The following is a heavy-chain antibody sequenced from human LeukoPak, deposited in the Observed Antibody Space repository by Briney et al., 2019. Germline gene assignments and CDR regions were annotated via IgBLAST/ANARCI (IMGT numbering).Heavy chain of an antibody. CDR3: ARNYYDSSGSFDY. CDR2: IIPIFGTA. Sequence: ASVKVSCKASGYTFTSYGISWVRQAPGQGLEWMGGIIPIFGTANYAQKFQGRVTMTRNTSISTAYMELSSLRSEDTAVYYCARNYYDSSGSFDYWGQGTLVTVSS. D-gene: IGHD3-22*01. V-gene: IGHV1-8*02. CDR1: GYTFTSYG. J-gene: IGHJ4*02.